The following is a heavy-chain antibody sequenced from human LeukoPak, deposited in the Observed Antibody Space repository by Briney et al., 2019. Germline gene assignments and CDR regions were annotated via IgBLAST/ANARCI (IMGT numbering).Heavy chain of an antibody. Sequence: GGSLRLSCAASGFTFSDSAMTWVRHIPGKGLDWVSAISRSGGATYYADSVKGRFTISRDNSKNTVYLQMNSLRVEDTAVYFCAKCSGPYNSYCRNWFDPWGQGTPVTVSS. CDR2: ISRSGGAT. CDR3: AKCSGPYNSYCRNWFDP. V-gene: IGHV3-23*01. CDR1: GFTFSDSA. J-gene: IGHJ5*02. D-gene: IGHD5-24*01.